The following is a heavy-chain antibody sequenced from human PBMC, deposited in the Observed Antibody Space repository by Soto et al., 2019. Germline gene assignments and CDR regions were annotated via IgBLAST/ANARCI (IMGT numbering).Heavy chain of an antibody. Sequence: VASVKVSCKASGYTFTSYGISWVRQAPGQGLEWMGWISAYNGNTNYAHKLQGRVAMTTDTSTSTAYMELRSLRSDDTAVYYCARVSGLAAAGPFDYWGQGTLVTVSS. V-gene: IGHV1-18*01. D-gene: IGHD6-13*01. CDR1: GYTFTSYG. CDR3: ARVSGLAAAGPFDY. J-gene: IGHJ4*02. CDR2: ISAYNGNT.